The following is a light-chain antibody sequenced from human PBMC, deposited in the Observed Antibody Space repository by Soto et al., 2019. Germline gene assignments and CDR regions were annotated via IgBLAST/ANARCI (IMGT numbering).Light chain of an antibody. CDR2: KVS. CDR3: MQGSYWPWT. CDR1: QSLEYSDGKTY. J-gene: IGKJ1*01. Sequence: DAVLTQSPLSLPVTPGQPASISCRSSQSLEYSDGKTYLNWYQQRPGQSPRRLIYKVSNRDFGVPDRFSGSGSGTAFTLEISRVEAEDVGVYYCMQGSYWPWTFDQGTKVDIK. V-gene: IGKV2-30*01.